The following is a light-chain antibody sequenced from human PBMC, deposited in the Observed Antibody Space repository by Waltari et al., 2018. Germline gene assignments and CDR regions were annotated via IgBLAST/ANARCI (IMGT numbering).Light chain of an antibody. CDR1: TSDVGFYDR. Sequence: QSALTQPASVSGSPGQSITIACTGSTSDVGFYDRVSWYQHHPGKAPKLLIYEVSKRPSGVSNHFSGSKSGNTASLTISGLQAEDEADYFCCSYAGSNTRVFDGGTKLTVL. CDR2: EVS. CDR3: CSYAGSNTRV. J-gene: IGLJ2*01. V-gene: IGLV2-23*02.